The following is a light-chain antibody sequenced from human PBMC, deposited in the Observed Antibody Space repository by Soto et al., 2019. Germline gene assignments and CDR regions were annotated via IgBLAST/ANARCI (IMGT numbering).Light chain of an antibody. V-gene: IGKV3-15*01. CDR3: QQYNHWPPWT. CDR2: DAS. CDR1: QSVSNN. Sequence: EIGLTQSPATLSVSPGERVTLSCRASQSVSNNLAWYQQKPGQAPRLLIFDASTRATGIPARFSGSGSGTKFTLTISSLQSEDFAVYHCQQYNHWPPWTFGQGTKVEIK. J-gene: IGKJ1*01.